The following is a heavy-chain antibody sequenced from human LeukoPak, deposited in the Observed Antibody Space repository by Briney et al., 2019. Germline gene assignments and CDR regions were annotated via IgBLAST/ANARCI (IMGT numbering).Heavy chain of an antibody. V-gene: IGHV3-53*01. Sequence: GGSLSLSCAASGFTISSNHMSLVRQAPGKGLEWVSVLYTGGSNYYTDSVKGRFTISRDSSTNTLYLQMNSLRAEDRAVYYCARDSRAVVGAGEFDYWGQGTLVTVSS. CDR1: GFTISSNH. J-gene: IGHJ4*02. CDR2: LYTGGSN. D-gene: IGHD3-10*01. CDR3: ARDSRAVVGAGEFDY.